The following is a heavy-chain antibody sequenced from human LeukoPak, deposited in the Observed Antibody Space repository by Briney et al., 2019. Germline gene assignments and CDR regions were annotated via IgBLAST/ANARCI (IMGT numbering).Heavy chain of an antibody. CDR1: GFTFSSNA. Sequence: GGSLRLSCAASGFTFSSNAISWVPHAPAKGQEWVSAISGSGGGTYYADSVKGRFTISRDNSKSTLYLQMTSLRAEDTAVYYCAKVRSDYCDILPGNDNPLFDYWGQGTLVTVSS. D-gene: IGHD3-9*01. J-gene: IGHJ4*02. CDR2: ISGSGGGT. V-gene: IGHV3-23*01. CDR3: AKVRSDYCDILPGNDNPLFDY.